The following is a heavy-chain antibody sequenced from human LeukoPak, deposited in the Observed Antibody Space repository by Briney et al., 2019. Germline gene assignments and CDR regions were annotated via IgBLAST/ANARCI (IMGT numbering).Heavy chain of an antibody. CDR3: AKDQAVAGHPLDY. CDR1: QFTFRNYD. D-gene: IGHD6-19*01. J-gene: IGHJ4*02. CDR2: IRCDGNNK. Sequence: GGSLRLSCAASQFTFRNYDMHWVRQAPGKGLEWVAFIRCDGNNKYYADSVKGRFTISRDNSKNMLHLQMNSLRADDTAVYYCAKDQAVAGHPLDYWGQGTLVTVSS. V-gene: IGHV3-30*02.